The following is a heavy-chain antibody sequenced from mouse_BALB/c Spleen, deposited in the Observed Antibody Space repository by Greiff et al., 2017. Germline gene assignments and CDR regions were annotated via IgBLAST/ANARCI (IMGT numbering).Heavy chain of an antibody. Sequence: EVKLMESGGGLVQPGGSLKLSCAASGFDFSRYWMSWVRQAPGKGLEWIGEINPDSSTINYTPSLKDKFIISRDNAKNTLYLQMSKVRSEDTALYYCARLYYYGSSYLAYWGQGTLVTVSA. J-gene: IGHJ3*01. CDR2: INPDSSTI. CDR3: ARLYYYGSSYLAY. D-gene: IGHD1-1*01. V-gene: IGHV4-1*02. CDR1: GFDFSRYW.